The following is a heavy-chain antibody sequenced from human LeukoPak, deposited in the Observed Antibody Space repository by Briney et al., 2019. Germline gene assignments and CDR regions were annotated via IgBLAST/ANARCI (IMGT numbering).Heavy chain of an antibody. CDR3: AREVTIFGVVIQGGRFDP. CDR2: INPSGGST. J-gene: IGHJ5*02. V-gene: IGHV1-46*01. Sequence: ASVKVSFKASGYTFTSYYMHWVRQAPGQGLEWMGIINPSGGSTSYAQKFQGRVTMTRDTSTSTVYMVLSSLRSEDTAVYYCAREVTIFGVVIQGGRFDPWGQGTLVTVSS. D-gene: IGHD3-3*01. CDR1: GYTFTSYY.